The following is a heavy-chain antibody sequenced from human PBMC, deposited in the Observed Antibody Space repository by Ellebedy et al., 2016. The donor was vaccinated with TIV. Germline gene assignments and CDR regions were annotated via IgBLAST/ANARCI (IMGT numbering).Heavy chain of an antibody. CDR3: AKGLAVAGPFDY. D-gene: IGHD6-19*01. CDR1: GFTFSSYA. J-gene: IGHJ4*02. Sequence: PGGSLRLSCATSGFTFSSYAMHWVRQAPGKWLDLVAVISYDGNVKYYEDSVKCRFTISRENSNNSLYLQMNSLRAEDTALYYCAKGLAVAGPFDYWGQGIQVTVSS. V-gene: IGHV3-30*07. CDR2: ISYDGNVK.